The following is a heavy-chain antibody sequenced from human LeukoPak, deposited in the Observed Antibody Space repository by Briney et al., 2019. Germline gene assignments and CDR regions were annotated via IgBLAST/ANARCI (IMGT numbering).Heavy chain of an antibody. V-gene: IGHV3-7*01. CDR2: IKQDGSEK. Sequence: PGGSLRLSCAASGFTFSSFWMTWVRQAPGKGLEWVANIKQDGSEKYYVDSVRGRFTISRDNATNSLYLQMNSLRAEDTAVHYCARDLNYFDYWGQGTLVTVSS. CDR1: GFTFSSFW. J-gene: IGHJ4*02. CDR3: ARDLNYFDY.